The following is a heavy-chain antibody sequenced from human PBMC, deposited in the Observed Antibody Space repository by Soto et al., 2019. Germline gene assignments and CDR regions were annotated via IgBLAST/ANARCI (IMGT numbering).Heavy chain of an antibody. Sequence: QLQLQESGPGLVRPSETLSLTCTVSGGSIGSSSHYWGWIRQPPGKGLEWIGSVSYSGTTSYNPSLKSRVTISADTSKNQFSLRLSSVTAADTAVYFCTRRPPGVGAGYWGQGTLVTVS. D-gene: IGHD1-26*01. CDR1: GGSIGSSSHY. J-gene: IGHJ4*02. CDR2: VSYSGTT. V-gene: IGHV4-39*01. CDR3: TRRPPGVGAGY.